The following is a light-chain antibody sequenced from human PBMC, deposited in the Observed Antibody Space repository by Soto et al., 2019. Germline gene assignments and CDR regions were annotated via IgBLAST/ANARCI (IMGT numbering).Light chain of an antibody. Sequence: DFQMTQSPSSLSASVGDRVIMTCRASQHINNYLNWYQHKSGEAPKLLITGASSLQKGVPSRFSGSGSGTDFTLTITNLQPEDFATYYCQQSYSSPFGQGTKV. V-gene: IGKV1-39*01. CDR3: QQSYSSP. J-gene: IGKJ1*01. CDR1: QHINNY. CDR2: GAS.